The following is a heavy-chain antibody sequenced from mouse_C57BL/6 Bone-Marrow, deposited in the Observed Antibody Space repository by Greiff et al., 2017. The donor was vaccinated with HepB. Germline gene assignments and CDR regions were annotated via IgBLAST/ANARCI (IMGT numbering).Heavy chain of an antibody. CDR1: GYTFTDYY. CDR3: AILWFAY. V-gene: IGHV1-76*01. CDR2: IYTGSGNT. Sequence: QVQLKESGAELVRPGASVKLSCKASGYTFTDYYINWVKQRPGQGLEWIARIYTGSGNTYYNEKFKGKATLTAEKSSSTAYMQLSSLTSEDSAVYFCAILWFAYWGQGTLVTVSA. J-gene: IGHJ3*01.